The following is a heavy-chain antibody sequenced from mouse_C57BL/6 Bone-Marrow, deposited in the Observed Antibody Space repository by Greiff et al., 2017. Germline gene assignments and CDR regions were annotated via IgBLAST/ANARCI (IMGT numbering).Heavy chain of an antibody. J-gene: IGHJ4*01. CDR1: GFSLSTFGMG. D-gene: IGHD1-1*01. V-gene: IGHV8-8*01. CDR2: IWWDDDK. CDR3: ARPPLYYGSSYGAMDY. Sequence: QVTLKESGPGILQPSQTLSLTCSFSGFSLSTFGMGVGWIRQPSGKGLEWLAHIWWDDDKYYNPALKSRLTISKDTSKNQVFLKIANVDTADTATYYCARPPLYYGSSYGAMDYWGQGTSVTVSS.